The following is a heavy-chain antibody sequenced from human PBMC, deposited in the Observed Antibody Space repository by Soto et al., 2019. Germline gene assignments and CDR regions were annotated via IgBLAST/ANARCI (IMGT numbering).Heavy chain of an antibody. V-gene: IGHV1-8*01. Sequence: ASVKVSCKASGYTFTSYDINWVRQATGQGLEWMGWMNPNSGNTGYAQKFQGRVTMTRNTSISTAYMELSSLRSEDTAVYYCAREYYCSSTRCYGENWLDPWGQGTLVTVSS. CDR2: MNPNSGNT. CDR3: AREYYCSSTRCYGENWLDP. D-gene: IGHD2-2*01. CDR1: GYTFTSYD. J-gene: IGHJ5*02.